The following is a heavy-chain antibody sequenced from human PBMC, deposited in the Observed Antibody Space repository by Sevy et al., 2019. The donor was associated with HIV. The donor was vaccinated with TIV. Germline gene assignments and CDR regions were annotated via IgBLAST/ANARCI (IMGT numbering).Heavy chain of an antibody. CDR1: GFIFSDYY. V-gene: IGHV3-11*01. Sequence: GGSLRLSCAASGFIFSDYYMSWIRQSPGEGLEWISYIRSSGHSEFYSDSVNGRFTIFRDNAKKSLYLQMNNLRDEDTAVYYCARGPQATPQSGTSHWSSFDLWGQRSLVTVSS. CDR3: ARGPQATPQSGTSHWSSFDL. J-gene: IGHJ4*02. D-gene: IGHD1-26*01. CDR2: IRSSGHSE.